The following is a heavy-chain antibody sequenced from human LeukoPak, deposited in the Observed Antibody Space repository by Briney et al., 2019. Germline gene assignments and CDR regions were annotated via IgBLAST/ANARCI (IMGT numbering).Heavy chain of an antibody. V-gene: IGHV3-9*01. CDR2: ISWNSGSI. J-gene: IGHJ4*02. Sequence: PGRSLRLSCAASGFTFDDYAMHWVRQAPGKGLEWVSGISWNSGSIGYADSVKGRFTISRDSAKNSLYLQMNSLRAEDTALYYCAKVSQQATYYYGSGSYYLDYWGQGTLVTVSS. CDR3: AKVSQQATYYYGSGSYYLDY. CDR1: GFTFDDYA. D-gene: IGHD3-10*01.